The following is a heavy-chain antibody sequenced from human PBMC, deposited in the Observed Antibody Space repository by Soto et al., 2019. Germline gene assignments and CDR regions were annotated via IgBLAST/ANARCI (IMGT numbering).Heavy chain of an antibody. CDR1: GFTFSSYG. D-gene: IGHD4-17*01. V-gene: IGHV3-33*01. J-gene: IGHJ6*02. Sequence: QVQLVESGGGVVQPGRSLRLSCAASGFTFSSYGMHWVRQAPGKGLEWVAVIWYDGSNKYYADSVKGRFTISRDNSKNTLYLQMNSLRAEDTAVYYCAREIYGDWIYYYYGMDVWGQGTTVTVSS. CDR2: IWYDGSNK. CDR3: AREIYGDWIYYYYGMDV.